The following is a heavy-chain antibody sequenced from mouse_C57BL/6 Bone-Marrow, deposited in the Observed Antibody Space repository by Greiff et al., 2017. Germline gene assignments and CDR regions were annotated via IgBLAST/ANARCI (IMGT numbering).Heavy chain of an antibody. J-gene: IGHJ4*01. CDR1: GFTFSDYG. Sequence: VQLKESGGGLVKPGGSLKLSCAASGFTFSDYGMLWVRQAPEKGLEWVAYISSGSSTIYYADTVKGRFTISRDNAKNTLFLQMTSLRSEDTAMYYCARDWLLRNYAMDYWGQGTSVTVSS. CDR3: ARDWLLRNYAMDY. V-gene: IGHV5-17*01. D-gene: IGHD2-3*01. CDR2: ISSGSSTI.